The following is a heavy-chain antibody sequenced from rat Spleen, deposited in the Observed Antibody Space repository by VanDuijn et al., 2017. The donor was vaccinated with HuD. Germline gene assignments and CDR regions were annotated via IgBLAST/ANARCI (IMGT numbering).Heavy chain of an antibody. Sequence: EVQLVESGGGLVQPGRSLKLSCATSGFTFSNYDMAWVRQAPTKGLEWVASISTGGGGTYYPDSVQGRFTISRDNTKSTLYLQMDSLKSEDTATYYCARHWGYWGQGVMVTVSS. V-gene: IGHV5S23*01. J-gene: IGHJ2*01. CDR3: ARHWGY. CDR1: GFTFSNYD. D-gene: IGHD4-6*01. CDR2: ISTGGGGT.